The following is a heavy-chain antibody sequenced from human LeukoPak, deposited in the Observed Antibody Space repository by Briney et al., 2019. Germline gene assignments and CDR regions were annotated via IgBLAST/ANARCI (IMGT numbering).Heavy chain of an antibody. Sequence: GGSLRLSCAASGFTFSSYWMHWVRQAPGKGLVWVSRIKSDGSTNYADSVKGRFTISRDNAKNTLALQMNSLRAEDTGVYYCARAPSEIGGYYPEYFRHWGQGTLVTVSS. D-gene: IGHD3-22*01. CDR2: IKSDGST. J-gene: IGHJ1*01. V-gene: IGHV3-74*01. CDR3: ARAPSEIGGYYPEYFRH. CDR1: GFTFSSYW.